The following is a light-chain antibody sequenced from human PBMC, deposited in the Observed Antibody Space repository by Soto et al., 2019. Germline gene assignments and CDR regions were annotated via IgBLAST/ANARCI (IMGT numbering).Light chain of an antibody. CDR3: QQYGSSIT. V-gene: IGKV3-20*01. Sequence: EIVLTQSPGTLSLSPGERATLSCRASQSVSSNYLAWYQQKPGQAPRLLFYGASSRATGIPDRFSGSGSGTDFTLTISRLEPEDFAVYYCQQYGSSITFGQGTRLEIK. J-gene: IGKJ5*01. CDR1: QSVSSNY. CDR2: GAS.